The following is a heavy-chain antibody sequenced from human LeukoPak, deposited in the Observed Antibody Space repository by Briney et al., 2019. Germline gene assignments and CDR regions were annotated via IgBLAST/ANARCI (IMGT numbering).Heavy chain of an antibody. Sequence: SVKVSCKASGYTFTSYGISWVRQAPGQGLEWMGWINPIFGTANYAQKFQGRVTITTDESTSTAFMELSSLRSEDTAVYYCARVLGTMIVVGAFDIWGQGTMVTVSS. D-gene: IGHD3-22*01. CDR3: ARVLGTMIVVGAFDI. V-gene: IGHV1-69*05. J-gene: IGHJ3*02. CDR1: GYTFTSYG. CDR2: INPIFGTA.